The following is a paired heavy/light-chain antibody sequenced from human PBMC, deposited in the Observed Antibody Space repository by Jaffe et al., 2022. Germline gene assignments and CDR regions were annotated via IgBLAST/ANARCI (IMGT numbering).Heavy chain of an antibody. V-gene: IGHV3-23*01. J-gene: IGHJ6*03. D-gene: IGHD6-19*01. CDR2: ISGSGGST. CDR3: AKGPGGSSGWYSFYYMDV. CDR1: GFTFSSYA. Sequence: EVQLLESGGGLVQPGGSLRLSCAASGFTFSSYAMSWVRQAPGKGLEWVSAISGSGGSTYYADSVKGRFTISRDNSKNTLYLQMNSLRAEDTAVYYCAKGPGGSSGWYSFYYMDVWGKGTTVTVSS.
Light chain of an antibody. CDR1: QSVSSY. V-gene: IGKV3-11*01. Sequence: EIVLTQSPATLSLSPGERATLSCRASQSVSSYLAWYQQKPGQAPRLLIYDASNRATGIPARFSGSGSGTDFTLTISSLEPEDFAVYYCQQRSNWPPWYTFGQGTKLEIK. CDR2: DAS. J-gene: IGKJ2*01. CDR3: QQRSNWPPWYT.